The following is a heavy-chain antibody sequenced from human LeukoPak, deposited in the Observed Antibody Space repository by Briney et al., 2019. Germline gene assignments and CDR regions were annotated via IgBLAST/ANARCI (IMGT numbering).Heavy chain of an antibody. CDR2: ISDTGFTT. V-gene: IGHV3-11*04. CDR1: GFIINDYY. CDR3: AGEGDFSDSRGYYRPFDY. D-gene: IGHD3-22*01. J-gene: IGHJ4*02. Sequence: PGGSLRLSCAASGFIINDYYMTWIRQTPGKWLEWISDISDTGFTTQYADSVKGRFTISRDNAKNSLFPQMNSLRTEDTAVYYCAGEGDFSDSRGYYRPFDYWGRGAVVSVSS.